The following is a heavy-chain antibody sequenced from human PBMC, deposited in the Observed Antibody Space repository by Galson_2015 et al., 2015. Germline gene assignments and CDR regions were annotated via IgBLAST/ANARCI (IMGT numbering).Heavy chain of an antibody. V-gene: IGHV4-34*01. J-gene: IGHJ6*03. CDR1: GGSFSGYY. D-gene: IGHD2-2*01. CDR2: INHSGST. Sequence: ETLSLTCAVYGGSFSGYYWSWIRQPPGKGLEWIGEINHSGSTNYNPSLKSRVTISVDTSKNQFSLKLSSVTAADTAVYYCARGKREVVPAARINPRDYYYYMDVWGKGTTVTVSS. CDR3: ARGKREVVPAARINPRDYYYYMDV.